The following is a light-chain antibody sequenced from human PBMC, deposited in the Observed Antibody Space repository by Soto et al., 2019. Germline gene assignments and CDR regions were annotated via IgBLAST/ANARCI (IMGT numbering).Light chain of an antibody. CDR2: AAS. Sequence: DFQMTQSPSSLSASVGDRVTITCRASQGISNYLSWYQQKPGTVPKLLIYAASTLQSGVPSRFSGGGCWTNFTLTISSLQPEDVATYYCQKYNSAPRTFGQGTKVEIK. J-gene: IGKJ1*01. CDR1: QGISNY. V-gene: IGKV1-27*01. CDR3: QKYNSAPRT.